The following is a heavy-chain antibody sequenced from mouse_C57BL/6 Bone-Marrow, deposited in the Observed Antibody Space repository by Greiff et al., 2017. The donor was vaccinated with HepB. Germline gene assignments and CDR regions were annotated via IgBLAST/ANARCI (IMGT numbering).Heavy chain of an antibody. Sequence: QVQLKQPGAELVKPGASVKLSCKASGYTFTSYWMHWVKQRPGQGLEWIGMIHPNSGSTNYNEKFKSKATLTVDKSSSTAYMQLSSLTSEDSAVYYCASYYYGSSFYWYFDVCGTGTTVTVSS. J-gene: IGHJ1*03. CDR1: GYTFTSYW. CDR2: IHPNSGST. D-gene: IGHD1-1*01. CDR3: ASYYYGSSFYWYFDV. V-gene: IGHV1-64*01.